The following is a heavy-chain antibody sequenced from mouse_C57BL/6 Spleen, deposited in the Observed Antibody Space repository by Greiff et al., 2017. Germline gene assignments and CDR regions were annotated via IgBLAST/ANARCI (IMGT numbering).Heavy chain of an antibody. J-gene: IGHJ3*01. CDR3: ARHEGY. V-gene: IGHV5-6*01. CDR2: ISSGGSYP. Sequence: EVQLVESGGDLVKPGGSLKLFCAASGFTFSSYGMSWVRQTPDKRLEWVATISSGGSYPYYPDSVKGRFTISRDNAKNTLYLQMSSLKSEDTAMYYCARHEGYWGQGTLVTVSA. CDR1: GFTFSSYG.